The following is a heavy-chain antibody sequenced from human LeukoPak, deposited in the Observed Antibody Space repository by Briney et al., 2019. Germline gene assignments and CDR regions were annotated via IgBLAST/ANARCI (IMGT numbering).Heavy chain of an antibody. Sequence: GGSLRLSCAASGFTVSSNYMSWVRQASGKGLEWVSVIYSGGSTSYADSVKGRFTISRDNFKNTLYLQMNSLRVEDTAVYYCARGTRLLPFFDCWGQGTLVTVSS. CDR2: IYSGGST. CDR3: ARGTRLLPFFDC. V-gene: IGHV3-66*01. CDR1: GFTVSSNY. D-gene: IGHD2/OR15-2a*01. J-gene: IGHJ4*02.